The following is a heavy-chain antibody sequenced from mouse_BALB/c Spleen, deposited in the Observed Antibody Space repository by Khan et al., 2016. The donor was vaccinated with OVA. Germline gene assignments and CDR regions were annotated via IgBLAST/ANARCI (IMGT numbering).Heavy chain of an antibody. V-gene: IGHV1-9*01. CDR2: ILPGSGSS. J-gene: IGHJ4*01. D-gene: IGHD2-14*01. CDR1: GYTFSSYW. Sequence: QVQLQQSGAELMKPGASVKISCKATGYTFSSYWIEWIKQRPGHGLEWIGEILPGSGSSNYNEKFTGKAPFTADTSSNQANMQLRSLTSKASAGDYCASGAGTTYGMDYWGQGTSVTVSS. CDR3: ASGAGTTYGMDY.